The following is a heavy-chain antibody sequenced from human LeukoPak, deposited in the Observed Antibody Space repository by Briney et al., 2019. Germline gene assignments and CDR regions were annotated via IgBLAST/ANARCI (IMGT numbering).Heavy chain of an antibody. J-gene: IGHJ3*02. Sequence: PSETLSLTCTVSGGSISSSSYYWGWIRQPPGKGLEWIGSIYYSGSTYYNPSLKSRVTISVDTSKNQFSLKLSSVTAADTAVYYCARPKHGDAFDIWGHGTMVTVSS. V-gene: IGHV4-39*01. CDR3: ARPKHGDAFDI. CDR2: IYYSGST. CDR1: GGSISSSSYY.